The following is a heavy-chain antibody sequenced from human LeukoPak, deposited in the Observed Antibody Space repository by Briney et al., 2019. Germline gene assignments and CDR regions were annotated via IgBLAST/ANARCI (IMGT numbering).Heavy chain of an antibody. CDR3: AKARIIGVGWAQFDS. CDR2: FDGNAHGT. V-gene: IGHV3-23*01. Sequence: GGSLRLSCATSGFTFSQFGMTWVRQPPGKGLEWVASFDGNAHGTYFADSVKGRCTISSDNSKNTVYLQMNSLRADDTAIYYCAKARIIGVGWAQFDSWGQGSLVTVSS. CDR1: GFTFSQFG. J-gene: IGHJ4*02. D-gene: IGHD2-21*01.